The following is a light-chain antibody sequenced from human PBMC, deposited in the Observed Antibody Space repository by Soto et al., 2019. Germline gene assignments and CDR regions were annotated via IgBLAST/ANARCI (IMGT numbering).Light chain of an antibody. CDR1: QSISSY. CDR2: DAS. Sequence: EIVVTQSPATLSLSPGERATLSCRASQSISSYLAWYQQKPGQAPRLLIYDASNRATGIPARFSGSGSGTDFTLTISSLAPEDFAVYYCQHRSTWPLTFGGGTKVEIK. J-gene: IGKJ4*01. CDR3: QHRSTWPLT. V-gene: IGKV3-11*01.